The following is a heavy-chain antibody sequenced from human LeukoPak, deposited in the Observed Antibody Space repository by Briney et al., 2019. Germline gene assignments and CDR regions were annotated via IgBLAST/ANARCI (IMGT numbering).Heavy chain of an antibody. CDR3: ARLRGRSDY. Sequence: SETLSLTCAVYGGSFSGYYWSWIRQPPGKGLEWIGEINHSGSTNYNPSLKSRVTISVDTSKNPFSLKLSSVTAADTAVYYCARLRGRSDYWGQGTLVTVSS. CDR1: GGSFSGYY. J-gene: IGHJ4*02. D-gene: IGHD2-15*01. V-gene: IGHV4-34*01. CDR2: INHSGST.